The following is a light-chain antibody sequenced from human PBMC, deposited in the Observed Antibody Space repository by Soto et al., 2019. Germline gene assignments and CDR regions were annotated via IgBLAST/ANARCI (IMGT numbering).Light chain of an antibody. CDR3: RQSYCSPRT. J-gene: IGKJ1*01. Sequence: DIQMTQSPSSLSASVGDSVTITCRASQSISTYLNWYQLKPGNAPKLLLSAAPGFQSEVPANFSCSGSGTEFTLTITSLQPEDFATCYCRQSYCSPRTCGRGTKVDIK. CDR2: AAP. V-gene: IGKV1-39*01. CDR1: QSISTY.